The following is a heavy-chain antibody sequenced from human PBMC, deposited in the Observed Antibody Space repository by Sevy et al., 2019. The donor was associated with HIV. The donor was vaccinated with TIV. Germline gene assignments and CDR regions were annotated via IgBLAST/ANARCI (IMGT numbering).Heavy chain of an antibody. CDR2: ISSTSSTK. CDR3: ATTSGSYPN. Sequence: GGSLRLSCAGSGFTFSNYNMNWVRQAPGKGLEWVSYISSTSSTKQYADSVKGRFTISRDNAKNSLYLQMSSLRAEDTAVYYCATTSGSYPNWGQGTLVTVSS. CDR1: GFTFSNYN. J-gene: IGHJ4*02. V-gene: IGHV3-48*01. D-gene: IGHD1-26*01.